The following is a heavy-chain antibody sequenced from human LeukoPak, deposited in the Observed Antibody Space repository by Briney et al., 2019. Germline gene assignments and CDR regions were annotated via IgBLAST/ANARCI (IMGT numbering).Heavy chain of an antibody. Sequence: GGSLRLSCAASGFTFSTYAMHWVRQAPGKGLEFVSAINPNGDTTFYANSVKDRFTISRDNSKNTLYLQMGSLRPEDMAVYYCAREMLGMSHYFEYWGRGTLVTVSS. CDR3: AREMLGMSHYFEY. CDR1: GFTFSTYA. V-gene: IGHV3-64*01. J-gene: IGHJ4*02. D-gene: IGHD7-27*01. CDR2: INPNGDTT.